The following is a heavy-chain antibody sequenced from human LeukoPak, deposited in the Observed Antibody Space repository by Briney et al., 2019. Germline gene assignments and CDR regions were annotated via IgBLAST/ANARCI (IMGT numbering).Heavy chain of an antibody. D-gene: IGHD6-13*01. J-gene: IGHJ4*02. Sequence: SETLSLTCTVSGGSISSYYWSWIRQPAGKGLEWIGYIYYTGSTNYNPSLKSRVTISVDTSKNQFSLKLSSVTAADTAVYYCARGGGYSSSWSYWGQGTLVTVSS. V-gene: IGHV4-59*01. CDR3: ARGGGYSSSWSY. CDR2: IYYTGST. CDR1: GGSISSYY.